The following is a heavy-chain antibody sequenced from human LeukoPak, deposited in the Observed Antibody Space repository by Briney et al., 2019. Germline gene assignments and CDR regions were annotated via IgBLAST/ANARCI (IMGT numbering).Heavy chain of an antibody. Sequence: GASVKVSCKASGYTFTSYYMHWVRQAPGQGLEWMGWINPNSGGTKYAQKFQGRVTMTRDTSISTAYMELSGLRSDDTAVYYCAKQTEITMIVVVMDYYYGMDDWGQGSTVTVSS. J-gene: IGHJ6*02. CDR2: INPNSGGT. D-gene: IGHD3-22*01. CDR1: GYTFTSYY. CDR3: AKQTEITMIVVVMDYYYGMDD. V-gene: IGHV1-2*02.